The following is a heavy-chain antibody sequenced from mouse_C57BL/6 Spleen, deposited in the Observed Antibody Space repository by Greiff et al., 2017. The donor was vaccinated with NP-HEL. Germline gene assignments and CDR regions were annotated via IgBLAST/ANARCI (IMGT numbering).Heavy chain of an antibody. CDR1: GYTFTDYE. D-gene: IGHD2-5*01. J-gene: IGHJ4*01. V-gene: IGHV1-15*01. CDR2: IDPETGGT. Sequence: VKLMESGAELVRPGASVTLSCKASGYTFTDYEMHWVKQTPVHGLEWIGAIDPETGGTAYNQKFKGKAILTADKSSSTAYMELRSLTSEDSAVYYCTRRTTIVNYYAMDYWGQGTSVTVSS. CDR3: TRRTTIVNYYAMDY.